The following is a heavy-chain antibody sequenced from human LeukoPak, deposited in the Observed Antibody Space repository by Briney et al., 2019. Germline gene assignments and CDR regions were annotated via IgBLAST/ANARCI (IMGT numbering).Heavy chain of an antibody. Sequence: PGGSLRLSCAASGFTFNSYGMHWVRQAPGKGLEWVAFISYDGSNKYYADSVKGRFTISRDNSKNTVYLQMNSLRAEDTAVYYCAKVDYYGSGRSLDYWGQGTLVTVYS. D-gene: IGHD3-10*01. V-gene: IGHV3-30*18. J-gene: IGHJ4*02. CDR2: ISYDGSNK. CDR3: AKVDYYGSGRSLDY. CDR1: GFTFNSYG.